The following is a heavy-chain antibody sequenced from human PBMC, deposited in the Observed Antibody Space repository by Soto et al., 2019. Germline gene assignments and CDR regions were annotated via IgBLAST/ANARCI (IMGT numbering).Heavy chain of an antibody. CDR2: FSYSGST. D-gene: IGHD3-10*01. CDR3: ARDRGGLNWFDP. V-gene: IGHV4-39*07. CDR1: GGSISSGSYY. J-gene: IGHJ5*02. Sequence: SETLSLTCTVSGGSISSGSYYWDWIRQPPGKGLEWIGSFSYSGSTNYNPSLKSRVTISVDTSKNQFSLKLSSVTAADTAVYYCARDRGGLNWFDPWGQGTLVTSPQ.